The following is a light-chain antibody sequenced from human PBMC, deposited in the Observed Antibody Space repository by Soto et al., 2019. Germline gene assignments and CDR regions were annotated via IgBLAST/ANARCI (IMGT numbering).Light chain of an antibody. J-gene: IGKJ5*01. CDR1: QSVSSSY. Sequence: IVWTQSPGTLSLSPGERATLSCRAIQSVSSSYLAWYQQKPGQAPRLLIYGASSRATGIPDRFSGSGSGTDFTLTISRLEPEDFAVYYCQQYGSSPPITFGQGTRLEI. CDR3: QQYGSSPPIT. CDR2: GAS. V-gene: IGKV3-20*01.